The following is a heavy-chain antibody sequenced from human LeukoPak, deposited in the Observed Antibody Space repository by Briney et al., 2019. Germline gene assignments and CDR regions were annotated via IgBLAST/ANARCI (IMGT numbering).Heavy chain of an antibody. J-gene: IGHJ4*02. CDR3: AKARRITFGGVIVTPFDY. D-gene: IGHD3-16*02. CDR1: GFTFSSYG. Sequence: GGSLGLSCAASGFTFSSYGMHWVRQAPGKGLEWVSAISGSGGSTYYADSVKGRFTISRDNSKNTLYLQMNSLRAEDTAVYYCAKARRITFGGVIVTPFDYWGQGTLVTVSS. CDR2: ISGSGGST. V-gene: IGHV3-23*01.